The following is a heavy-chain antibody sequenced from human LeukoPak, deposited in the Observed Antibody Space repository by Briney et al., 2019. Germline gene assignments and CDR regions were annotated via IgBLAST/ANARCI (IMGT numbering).Heavy chain of an antibody. J-gene: IGHJ5*02. V-gene: IGHV5-51*01. D-gene: IGHD3-10*01. CDR3: ARLADYYGSGSYYRALFDP. Sequence: GESLQICCMDSGYRFTSYWICCVRLMTGKGVEWIGIIYPGASDTRCSPSFQGHVTISADKSISTAYLQCSRLKASDTAMYYCARLADYYGSGSYYRALFDPWGQGTLVTVSS. CDR2: IYPGASDT. CDR1: GYRFTSYW.